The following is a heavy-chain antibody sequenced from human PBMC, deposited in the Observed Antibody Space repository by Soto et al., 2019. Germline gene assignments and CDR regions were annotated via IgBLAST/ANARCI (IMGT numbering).Heavy chain of an antibody. CDR3: AREGVQHGSGPYYYYGMDV. CDR1: GFTFSSYS. D-gene: IGHD3-10*01. V-gene: IGHV3-21*01. Sequence: EVQLVESGGGLVKPGGSLRLSCAASGFTFSSYSMNWVRQAPGKGLEWVSSISSSSSYIYYADSVKGRFTISRDNAKNSLYLQMNRLRAEDTAVYYCAREGVQHGSGPYYYYGMDVWGQGTTVTVSS. J-gene: IGHJ6*02. CDR2: ISSSSSYI.